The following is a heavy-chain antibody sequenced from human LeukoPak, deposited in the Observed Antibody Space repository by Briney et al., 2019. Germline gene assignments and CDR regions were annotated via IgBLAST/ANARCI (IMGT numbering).Heavy chain of an antibody. V-gene: IGHV3-74*03. CDR3: ARDIDWILFDY. Sequence: PGGSLRLSCAASVFTFSTYWMHWVRQAPGKGLVWVSRIRPEGTTTAYADSVKGRFTISRDNAKNTLFLQMNSLSAEDTAVYYCARDIDWILFDYWGQGTLVTVSS. CDR1: VFTFSTYW. CDR2: IRPEGTTT. J-gene: IGHJ4*02. D-gene: IGHD3-9*01.